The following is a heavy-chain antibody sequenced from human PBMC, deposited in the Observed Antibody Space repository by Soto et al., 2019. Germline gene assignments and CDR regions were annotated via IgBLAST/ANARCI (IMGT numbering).Heavy chain of an antibody. CDR1: GGSISSYY. V-gene: IGHV4-59*08. Sequence: QVQLQESGPGLVKPSETLSLTCTVSGGSISSYYWSWIRQPPGKGLEWIGYIYYSGSTNYNPSLKRRVTISVDTSKNQFSLKLSSVTAADTAVYYCARPFTTVTTPHAFDIWGQGTMVTVSS. J-gene: IGHJ3*02. CDR2: IYYSGST. D-gene: IGHD4-4*01. CDR3: ARPFTTVTTPHAFDI.